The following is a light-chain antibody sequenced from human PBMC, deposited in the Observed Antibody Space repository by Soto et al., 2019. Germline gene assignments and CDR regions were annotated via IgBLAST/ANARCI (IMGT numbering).Light chain of an antibody. Sequence: DIVMTQSPDSLAVSLGERATINCKSSQSVFHSSSDKNFLTWYQQKPGQPPKLLIYWASTRESGVTDRFSGSGSGTDFTLTISSLQAEDVAVYYCHQYYTAPWTFGQGTKVEIK. J-gene: IGKJ1*01. CDR3: HQYYTAPWT. V-gene: IGKV4-1*01. CDR2: WAS. CDR1: QSVFHSSSDKNF.